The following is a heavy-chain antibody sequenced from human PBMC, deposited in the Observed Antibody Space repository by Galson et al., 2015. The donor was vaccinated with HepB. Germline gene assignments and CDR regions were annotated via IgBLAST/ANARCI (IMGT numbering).Heavy chain of an antibody. D-gene: IGHD2-21*02. CDR2: IWYDGSNK. J-gene: IGHJ4*02. CDR3: AREVTD. Sequence: SLRLSCAASGFTFSSYTMHWVHQAPGKGLEWVAVIWYDGSNKYYADSVRGRFTISRDNSKNTLYLQMNSLRAEDTAIYYCAREVTDWGQGTLVTVSS. V-gene: IGHV3-33*01. CDR1: GFTFSSYT.